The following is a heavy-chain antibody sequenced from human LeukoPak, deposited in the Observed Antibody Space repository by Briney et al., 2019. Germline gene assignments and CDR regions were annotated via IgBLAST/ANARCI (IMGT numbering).Heavy chain of an antibody. V-gene: IGHV1-46*01. CDR1: GYTFTIYY. CDR3: AREPGEYGMDV. CDR2: INPSGGST. Sequence: ASVTVSCTASGYTFTIYYMHWVRQAPGQGLEWMGIINPSGGSTSYAQKFQGRVTMTRDTSTSTVYMELSSLRSEDTAVYYCAREPGEYGMDVRGKGTTVTVSS. J-gene: IGHJ6*04. D-gene: IGHD3-10*01.